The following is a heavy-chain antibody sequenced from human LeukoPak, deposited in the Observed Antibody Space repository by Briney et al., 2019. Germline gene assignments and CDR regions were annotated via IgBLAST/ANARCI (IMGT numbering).Heavy chain of an antibody. V-gene: IGHV4-31*11. Sequence: PSETLSLTCAVYGGSFSGYYWSWIRQHPGKGLEWIGYIYYSGSTYYNPSLKSRVTISVDTSKNQFSLKLSSVTAADTAVYYCASIPLEYYYYMDVWGKGTTVTVSS. CDR3: ASIPLEYYYYMDV. CDR1: GGSFSGYY. CDR2: IYYSGST. D-gene: IGHD2-2*02. J-gene: IGHJ6*03.